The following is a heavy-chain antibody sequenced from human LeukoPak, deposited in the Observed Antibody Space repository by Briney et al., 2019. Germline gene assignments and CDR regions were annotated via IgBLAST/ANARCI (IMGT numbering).Heavy chain of an antibody. CDR1: GFTFSSYV. Sequence: GGSLRLSCAASGFTFSSYVMHWVRQAPGKGLEWVAVISYDGSNKYYADSVKGRFTISRDNSKNTLYLQMNSLRAEDTAVYYCASPNSPVAYWGQGTLVTVSS. V-gene: IGHV3-30-3*01. D-gene: IGHD2/OR15-2a*01. CDR3: ASPNSPVAY. CDR2: ISYDGSNK. J-gene: IGHJ4*02.